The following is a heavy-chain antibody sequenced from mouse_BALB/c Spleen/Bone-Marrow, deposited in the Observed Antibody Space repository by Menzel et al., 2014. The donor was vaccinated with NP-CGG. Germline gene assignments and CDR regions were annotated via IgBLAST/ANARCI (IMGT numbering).Heavy chain of an antibody. CDR2: IWGGGST. CDR1: GFSLSRYS. V-gene: IGHV2-6-4*01. D-gene: IGHD2-10*02. J-gene: IGHJ3*01. Sequence: VMLVESGPGLVAPSQSLSITCTVSGFSLSRYSVHWVRQPPGKGLEWLGMIWGGGSTDYNSAFKSRLSISKDNSKSQVFLKMNSLQADDTAMYYCAREYGNQQAFAYWGQGTLVTVSA. CDR3: AREYGNQQAFAY.